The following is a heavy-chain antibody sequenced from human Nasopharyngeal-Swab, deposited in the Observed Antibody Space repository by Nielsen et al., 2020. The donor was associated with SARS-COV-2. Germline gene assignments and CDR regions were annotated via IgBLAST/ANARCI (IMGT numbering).Heavy chain of an antibody. CDR3: ARVGYSSSPGGWFDP. CDR1: GFTFSSYW. V-gene: IGHV3-74*01. D-gene: IGHD6-6*01. CDR2: INSDGSST. Sequence: GESLKISCAASGFTFSSYWMHWVRQAPGKGLVWVSRINSDGSSTSYADSVKGRFTISRDNAKNTLYLQMNSLRAEDTAVYYCARVGYSSSPGGWFDPWGQGTLVTVS. J-gene: IGHJ5*02.